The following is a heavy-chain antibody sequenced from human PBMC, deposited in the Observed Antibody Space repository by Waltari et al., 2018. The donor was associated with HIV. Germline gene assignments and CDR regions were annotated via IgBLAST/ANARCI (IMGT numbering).Heavy chain of an antibody. CDR3: ARSAGHCDL. V-gene: IGHV3-74*01. J-gene: IGHJ2*01. CDR1: VFTFSSYW. CDR2: FTRDGRST. Sequence: EVQLVESGGGLVQPGGSLRLSCAASVFTFSSYWMHWVRQAPGKGLVWVSRFTRDGRSTSNADAVKGRFTISRDNAKNTLYLQMNSLRAEDTAVYYCARSAGHCDLWGRGTLVIVSS.